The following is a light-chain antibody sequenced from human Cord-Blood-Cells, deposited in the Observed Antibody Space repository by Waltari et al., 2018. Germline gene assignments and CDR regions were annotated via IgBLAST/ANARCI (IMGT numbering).Light chain of an antibody. CDR1: SRDVGGYNY. V-gene: IGLV2-11*01. CDR3: CSYAGSYV. J-gene: IGLJ1*01. CDR2: DVS. Sequence: QSALTQPRSVSGSPGQSVTTSCTGTSRDVGGYNYASWYQQHPGQAPKLMIYDVSNRPSGVPDRFSGSKSGNTASLTISGLQAEDEADYYCCSYAGSYVFGTGTKVTVL.